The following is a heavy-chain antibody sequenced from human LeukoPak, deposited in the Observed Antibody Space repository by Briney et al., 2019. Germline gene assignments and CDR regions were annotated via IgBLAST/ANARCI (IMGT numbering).Heavy chain of an antibody. CDR2: ISSSSSYI. D-gene: IGHD2-2*02. J-gene: IGHJ3*02. CDR3: ARDRDGYCSSTSCYRENAFDI. Sequence: GGSLRLSCAASGFTFSSYSMNWVRQAPGKGLEWVSSISSSSSYIYYADSVKGRFTISRDNAKNSLYLQMNSLRAEDTAVYYCARDRDGYCSSTSCYRENAFDIWGQGTMVTVSS. CDR1: GFTFSSYS. V-gene: IGHV3-21*01.